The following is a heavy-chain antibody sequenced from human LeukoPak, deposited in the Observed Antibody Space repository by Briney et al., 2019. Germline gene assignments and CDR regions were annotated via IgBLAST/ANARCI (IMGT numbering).Heavy chain of an antibody. J-gene: IGHJ4*02. Sequence: VASVKVSFKTSGYTFTGYYIHWVRQAPGQGLEWMGWINPKSGGTNNAQKFQGRVTMTRDTSISTAYMELSRLRSGDSAVYYCARDAGDAELDYFDYWGQGTLVTAS. CDR3: ARDAGDAELDYFDY. V-gene: IGHV1-2*02. CDR2: INPKSGGT. CDR1: GYTFTGYY.